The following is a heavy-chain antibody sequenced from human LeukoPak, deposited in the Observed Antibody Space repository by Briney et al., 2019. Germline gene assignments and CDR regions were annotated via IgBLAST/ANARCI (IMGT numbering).Heavy chain of an antibody. J-gene: IGHJ6*02. CDR2: IYYSGST. CDR3: AREVMFHGMDV. CDR1: GGSISSYY. V-gene: IGHV4-59*01. D-gene: IGHD3-10*02. Sequence: PETLSLTCTVSGGSISSYYGSCIREPPGEGLEWIGYIYYSGSTNYNPSLKSRVTISVDTSKNQYSLKLSSVTAADTAVYSWAREVMFHGMDVWGQGTTVTVSS.